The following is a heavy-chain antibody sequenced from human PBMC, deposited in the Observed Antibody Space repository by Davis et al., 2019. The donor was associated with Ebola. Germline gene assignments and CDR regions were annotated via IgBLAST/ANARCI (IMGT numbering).Heavy chain of an antibody. V-gene: IGHV3-73*01. D-gene: IGHD1-14*01. CDR1: GFTFSGSA. Sequence: GESLKISCAASGFTFSGSAMHWVRQASGKGLEWVGRIRSKANSYATAYAASVKGRFTISRDDSKNTAYLQMNSLKTEDTAVYYCTSGNPDYWGQGTTVTVSS. CDR2: IRSKANSYAT. CDR3: TSGNPDY. J-gene: IGHJ4*03.